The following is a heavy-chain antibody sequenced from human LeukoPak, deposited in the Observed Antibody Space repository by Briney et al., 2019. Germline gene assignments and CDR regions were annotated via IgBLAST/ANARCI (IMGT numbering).Heavy chain of an antibody. CDR1: GFTFSSYD. CDR3: AKSGYNRFDY. D-gene: IGHD5-24*01. J-gene: IGHJ4*02. Sequence: PGGSLTLSCAASGFTFSSYDMSWVRQAPGKGLEWVSGISGSGGRTYYADSVKGRFTISRDNSKNTLYLQMNSLRAEDTAVYYCAKSGYNRFDYWGQGTLVTVSS. CDR2: ISGSGGRT. V-gene: IGHV3-23*01.